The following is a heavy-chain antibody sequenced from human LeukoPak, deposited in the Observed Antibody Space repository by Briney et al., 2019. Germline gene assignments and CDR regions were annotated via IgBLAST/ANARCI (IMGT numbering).Heavy chain of an antibody. V-gene: IGHV4-39*01. CDR3: ARHTQWGTVTTDPTVGFDI. D-gene: IGHD4-17*01. CDR1: GGSISSGGYY. CDR2: IYYSGST. Sequence: SSETLSLTCTVSGGSISSGGYYWSWIRQPPGKGLEWIGSIYYSGSTYYNPSLKSRVTISVDTSKNQFSLKLSSVTAADTAVYYCARHTQWGTVTTDPTVGFDIWGQGTMVTVSS. J-gene: IGHJ3*02.